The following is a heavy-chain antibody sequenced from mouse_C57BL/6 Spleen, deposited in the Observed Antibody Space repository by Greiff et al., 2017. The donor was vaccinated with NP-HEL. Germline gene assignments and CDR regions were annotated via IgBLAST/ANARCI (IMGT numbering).Heavy chain of an antibody. V-gene: IGHV1-81*01. J-gene: IGHJ4*01. CDR1: GYTFTSYG. D-gene: IGHD3-3*01. Sequence: QVQLKQSGAELARPGASVKLPCKASGYTFTSYGISWVKQRTGQGLEWIGEIYPRSGNTYYNEKFKGKATLTADKSTSTAYMELRSLTSEDAAVYFCARRGWYAMDYWGQGTSVTVSS. CDR2: IYPRSGNT. CDR3: ARRGWYAMDY.